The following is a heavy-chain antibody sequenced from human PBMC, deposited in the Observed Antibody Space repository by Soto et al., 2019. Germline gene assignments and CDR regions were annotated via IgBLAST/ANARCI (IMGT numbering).Heavy chain of an antibody. D-gene: IGHD2-15*01. J-gene: IGHJ6*02. V-gene: IGHV5-51*01. CDR3: ARHMSGAGYCSGGSCLNFYGMDV. CDR1: GYSFTSYW. Sequence: PGESLKISCKGSGYSFTSYWIGWVRQMPGKGLEWMGIIYPGDSDTRYSPSFQGQVTISADKSISTAYLQWSSLKASDTAMYYCARHMSGAGYCSGGSCLNFYGMDVWGQGTTVTVS. CDR2: IYPGDSDT.